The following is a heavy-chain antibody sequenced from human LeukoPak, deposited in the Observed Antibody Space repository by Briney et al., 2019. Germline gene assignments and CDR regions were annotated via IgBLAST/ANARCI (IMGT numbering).Heavy chain of an antibody. Sequence: GGSLRLSCAASGFTFSSYAMSWVRQAPGKGLEWVAVISYDGSNKYYADSVKGRFTISRDNSKNTLYLQMNSLRAEDTAVYYCARDPFTYGTGLHFDYWGQGTLVTVSS. CDR1: GFTFSSYA. CDR3: ARDPFTYGTGLHFDY. D-gene: IGHD1-26*01. CDR2: ISYDGSNK. J-gene: IGHJ4*02. V-gene: IGHV3-30-3*01.